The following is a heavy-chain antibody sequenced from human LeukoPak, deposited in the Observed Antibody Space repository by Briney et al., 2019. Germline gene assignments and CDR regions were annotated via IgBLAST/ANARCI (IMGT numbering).Heavy chain of an antibody. CDR1: GYTFTSYD. Sequence: GASVKVSCRASGYTFTSYDINWVRQAPGQGLEWMGWMNPNSGNTGYAQKFQGRVTMTRNTSISTAYMELSSLRSEDTAVYYCARGQTTVTTSDYWGQGTLVTVSS. D-gene: IGHD4-17*01. J-gene: IGHJ4*02. CDR2: MNPNSGNT. V-gene: IGHV1-8*01. CDR3: ARGQTTVTTSDY.